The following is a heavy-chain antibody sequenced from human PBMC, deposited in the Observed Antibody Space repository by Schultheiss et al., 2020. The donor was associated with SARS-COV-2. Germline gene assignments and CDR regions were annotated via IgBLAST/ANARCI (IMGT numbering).Heavy chain of an antibody. J-gene: IGHJ4*02. CDR3: ARDRYDSSGYYPTDY. CDR2: ISWNSGSI. D-gene: IGHD3-22*01. Sequence: GGSLRLSCAASGFTFDDYAMHWVRQAPGKGLEWVSGISWNSGSIGYADSVKGRFTISRDNSKNTLYLQMNSLRAEDTAVYYCARDRYDSSGYYPTDYWGQGTLVTVAS. V-gene: IGHV3-9*01. CDR1: GFTFDDYA.